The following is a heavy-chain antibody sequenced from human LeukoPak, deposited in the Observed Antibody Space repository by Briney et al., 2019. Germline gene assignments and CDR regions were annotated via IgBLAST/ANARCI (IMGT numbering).Heavy chain of an antibody. CDR1: GFTFSSYG. V-gene: IGHV3-33*01. CDR3: ARAKVVPAAIYYYYYMDV. CDR2: IWYDGSNK. J-gene: IGHJ6*03. Sequence: GRSLRLSCAASGFTFSSYGMHWVRQAPGKGLEWVAVIWYDGSNKYYADSVKGRFTISRDNSRNTLYLQMNSLRAEDTAVYYCARAKVVPAAIYYYYYMDVWGKGTTVTVFS. D-gene: IGHD2-2*02.